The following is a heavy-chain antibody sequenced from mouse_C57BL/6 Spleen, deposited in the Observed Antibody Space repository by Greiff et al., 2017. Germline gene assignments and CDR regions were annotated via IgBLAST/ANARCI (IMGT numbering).Heavy chain of an antibody. CDR3: ERCRIATVGYFDV. CDR1: GYTFTSYW. J-gene: IGHJ1*03. CDR2: IDPDSGGT. Sequence: VQLQQSGAELVKPGASVKLSCKASGYTFTSYWMHWVKQRPGRGLEWIGRIDPDSGGTKYNAKFKSKATLTVDKPSSTASMQLSSLTSEDSAVYVCERCRIATVGYFDVWGTGTTVTVSS. D-gene: IGHD1-1*01. V-gene: IGHV1-72*01.